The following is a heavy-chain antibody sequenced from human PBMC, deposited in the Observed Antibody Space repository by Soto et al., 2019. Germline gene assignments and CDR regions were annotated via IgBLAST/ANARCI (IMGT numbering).Heavy chain of an antibody. CDR3: AKDGFAFSYYYGMDV. J-gene: IGHJ6*02. V-gene: IGHV3-9*01. CDR2: ISWNSGNI. Sequence: SLRRSCSASGFTFDDYAMHWVRRAPGKGLEWVSGISWNSGNIGYADSVKGRFTISRDNAKNSLYLQMNSLRAEDTALYYCAKDGFAFSYYYGMDVWGQGTTVTVS. CDR1: GFTFDDYA.